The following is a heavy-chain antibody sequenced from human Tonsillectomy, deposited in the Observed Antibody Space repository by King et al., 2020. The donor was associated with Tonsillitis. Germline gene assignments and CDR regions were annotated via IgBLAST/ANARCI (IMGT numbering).Heavy chain of an antibody. V-gene: IGHV3-9*01. J-gene: IGHJ3*02. D-gene: IGHD3-10*01. CDR3: AKQLLWFGESFNDAFDI. CDR2: ISWNSGSI. CDR1: GFTFDDYA. Sequence: VQLVESGGGLVQPGRSLRLSCAASGFTFDDYAMHWVRQAPGKGLEWVAGISWNSGSIGYADSVKGRFTISRDNAKNSLYLQMNSLRAEDTALYYCAKQLLWFGESFNDAFDIWGQGTMVTVSS.